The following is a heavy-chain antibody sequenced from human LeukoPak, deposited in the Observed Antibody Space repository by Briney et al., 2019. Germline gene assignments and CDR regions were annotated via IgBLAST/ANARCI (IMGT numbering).Heavy chain of an antibody. CDR3: ARGTRWLAVSPFDY. CDR1: GYSISSGYY. D-gene: IGHD6-19*01. J-gene: IGHJ4*02. Sequence: PSETLSLTCAVSGYSISSGYYWGWIRQPPGKGLEWIGSIYHSGSTYYNPSLKSRVTISVDTSKNQFSLKLSSVTAADTAVYYCARGTRWLAVSPFDYWGQGTLVTVSS. V-gene: IGHV4-38-2*01. CDR2: IYHSGST.